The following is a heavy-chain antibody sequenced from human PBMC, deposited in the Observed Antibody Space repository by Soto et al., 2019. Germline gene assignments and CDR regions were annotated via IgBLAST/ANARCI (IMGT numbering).Heavy chain of an antibody. CDR3: ANVGEGDIVVVVADHYFDY. D-gene: IGHD2-15*01. CDR1: GFTFSSYA. Sequence: EVQLLESGGGLVQPGGSLRLSCAASGFTFSSYAMSWVRQAPGKGLEWVSAISGSGGSTYYADSVKGRFTISRDNSKNPLYLQMNSLRAEDTAVYYCANVGEGDIVVVVADHYFDYWGQGTLVTVSS. J-gene: IGHJ4*02. CDR2: ISGSGGST. V-gene: IGHV3-23*01.